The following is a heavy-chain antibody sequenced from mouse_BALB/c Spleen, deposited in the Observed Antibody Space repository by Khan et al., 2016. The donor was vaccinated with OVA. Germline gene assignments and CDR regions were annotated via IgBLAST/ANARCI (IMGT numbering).Heavy chain of an antibody. CDR2: INPTSGYT. Sequence: VQLQESGAERAKPGASVKMSCKASGYTFTTYWMHWVKQRPGQGLEWIGYINPTSGYTDYNENFKDRATLSADKSSSTAYMQLSSLTSEDSAGYYCTRDRIDYWGQGTTLTVSS. J-gene: IGHJ2*01. CDR1: GYTFTTYW. V-gene: IGHV1-7*01. CDR3: TRDRIDY.